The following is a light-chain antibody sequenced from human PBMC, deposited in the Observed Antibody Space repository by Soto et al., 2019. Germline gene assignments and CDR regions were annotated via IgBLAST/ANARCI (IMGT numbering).Light chain of an antibody. CDR1: QGISSY. J-gene: IGKJ5*01. CDR2: GAS. Sequence: DIQLTQSASFLSASLGDRVTITCGASQGISSYLAWFQQKPGRAPNLLIYGASTLQSGVPSRFSGSGYGTDFTLTISNLQPEDFATYYCQQLNAYPLTFGQGTRLEIK. V-gene: IGKV1-9*01. CDR3: QQLNAYPLT.